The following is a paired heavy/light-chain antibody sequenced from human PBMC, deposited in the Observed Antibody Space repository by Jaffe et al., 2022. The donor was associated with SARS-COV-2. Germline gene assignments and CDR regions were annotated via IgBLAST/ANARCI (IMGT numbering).Light chain of an antibody. V-gene: IGLV2-14*01. J-gene: IGLJ1*01. CDR2: DVS. Sequence: QSALTQPASVSGSPGQSITISCTGTSSDVGGYNYVSWYQQHPGKAPKLMIYDVSNRPSGVSNRFSGSKSGNTASLTISGLQAEDEADYYCSSYTSSTPYVFGTGTKVTVL. CDR1: SSDVGGYNY. CDR3: SSYTSSTPYV.
Heavy chain of an antibody. Sequence: QVQLQQWGAGLLKPSETLSLTCAVYGGSFSGYYWSWIRQPPGKGLEWIGEINHSGSTNYNPSLKSRVTISVDTSKNQFSLKLSSVTAADTAVYYCARALLPDCSSTSCQSLGFGYWGQGTLVTVSS. CDR3: ARALLPDCSSTSCQSLGFGY. V-gene: IGHV4-34*01. CDR1: GGSFSGYY. D-gene: IGHD2-2*01. CDR2: INHSGST. J-gene: IGHJ4*02.